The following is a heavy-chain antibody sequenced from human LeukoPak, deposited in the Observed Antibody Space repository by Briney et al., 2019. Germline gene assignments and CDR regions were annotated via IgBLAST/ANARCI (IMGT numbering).Heavy chain of an antibody. CDR3: ARDGGYCSGTSCSDTPHY. CDR2: MYSRGNT. D-gene: IGHD2-2*01. Sequence: SETLSLTCTVSGGSISGYYWSWLRQPAGKGREWLGCMYSRGNTNYNPSLKSRVTMSLDTSKNQLSLKLNCVTDADTAVYYCARDGGYCSGTSCSDTPHYWGQGALVTVSS. J-gene: IGHJ4*02. CDR1: GGSISGYY. V-gene: IGHV4-4*07.